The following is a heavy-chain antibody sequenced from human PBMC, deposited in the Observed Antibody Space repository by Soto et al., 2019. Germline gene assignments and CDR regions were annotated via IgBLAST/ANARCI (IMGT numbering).Heavy chain of an antibody. CDR1: GYSFTDYP. Sequence: ASVKVSCKASGYSFTDYPIHWVRQAPGQGLEWLGRIDPKRGGTSTAQKFQGWVTMTTDTSISTASMELTRLTSDDTAIYYCARGDSTDCSNGVCSFFYNHDMDVWSQGTTVTVSS. CDR3: ARGDSTDCSNGVCSFFYNHDMDV. D-gene: IGHD2-8*01. CDR2: IDPKRGGT. J-gene: IGHJ6*02. V-gene: IGHV1-2*04.